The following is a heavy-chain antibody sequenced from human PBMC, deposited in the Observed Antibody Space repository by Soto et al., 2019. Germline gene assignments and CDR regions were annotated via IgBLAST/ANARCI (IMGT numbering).Heavy chain of an antibody. J-gene: IGHJ6*02. Sequence: SVKVSCKASGGTFSRYAISWVRQAPGQGLEWMGGIIPIFGTANYAQNFQGRVTITADESTSTAYMELSSLRSEDTAIYYCARAGYRSSGVYYYYYDMDVWGQGTTVTVSS. CDR3: ARAGYRSSGVYYYYYDMDV. CDR1: GGTFSRYA. CDR2: IIPIFGTA. D-gene: IGHD6-13*01. V-gene: IGHV1-69*13.